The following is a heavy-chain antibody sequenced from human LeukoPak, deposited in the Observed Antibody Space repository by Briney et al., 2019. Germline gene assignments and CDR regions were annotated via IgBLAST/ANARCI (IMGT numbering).Heavy chain of an antibody. V-gene: IGHV4-4*07. J-gene: IGHJ3*02. CDR1: GGSISSYY. CDR2: VYSSGST. Sequence: SETLSLTCTVSGGSISSYYWNWIRQPAGKGLEWIGRVYSSGSTNYNPSLKSRITMSVNTSKNQFSLRLSSVTAADTAVYYCARGHGEAFDIWGQGTMVTVSS. CDR3: ARGHGEAFDI.